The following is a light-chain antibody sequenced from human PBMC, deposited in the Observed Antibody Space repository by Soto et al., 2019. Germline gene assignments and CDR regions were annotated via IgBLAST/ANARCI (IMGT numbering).Light chain of an antibody. V-gene: IGKV2-30*01. Sequence: DVVMTQSPVSLPVTLGQPASISCRSSESLVATDGITYLNWFHQRPGQSPRRLIYKVSDRDSGVPDRFRGSGSGTDFTLRISRVEAEDVGIYYCMQSTHWPRTFGQGTKVDIK. CDR2: KVS. CDR1: ESLVATDGITY. J-gene: IGKJ1*01. CDR3: MQSTHWPRT.